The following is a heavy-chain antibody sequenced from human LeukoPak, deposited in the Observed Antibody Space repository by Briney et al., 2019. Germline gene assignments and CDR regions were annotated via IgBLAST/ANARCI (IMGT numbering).Heavy chain of an antibody. Sequence: GAPVKVSCKASGYTFTSYGISWVRQAPGQGLEWMGWISAYNGNTNYAQKFQGRVTITADESTSTAYMELSSLRSEDTAVYYCARDQGMDWGQGTLVTVSS. CDR1: GYTFTSYG. J-gene: IGHJ4*02. CDR2: ISAYNGNT. CDR3: ARDQGMD. D-gene: IGHD3-10*01. V-gene: IGHV1-18*01.